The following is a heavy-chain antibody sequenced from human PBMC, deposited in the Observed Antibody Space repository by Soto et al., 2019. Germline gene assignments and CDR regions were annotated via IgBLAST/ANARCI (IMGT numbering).Heavy chain of an antibody. V-gene: IGHV4-34*01. J-gene: IGHJ5*02. CDR1: GGSFSGYY. Sequence: SETLSLTCAVYGGSFSGYYWSWIRQPPGKGLEWIGEINHSGSTNYNPSLKSRVTISVDTSKNQFSLKLSSVTAADTAVYYCARGPLVSWFDPWGQGTLVTVSS. D-gene: IGHD3-16*02. CDR2: INHSGST. CDR3: ARGPLVSWFDP.